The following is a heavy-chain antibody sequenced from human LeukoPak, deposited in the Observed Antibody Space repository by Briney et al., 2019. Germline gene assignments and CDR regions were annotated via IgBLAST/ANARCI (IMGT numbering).Heavy chain of an antibody. V-gene: IGHV1-8*01. D-gene: IGHD7-27*01. CDR3: ARGPPNWGYDY. Sequence: ASVKVSCKASGYTFTSYDFNWVRQATGQRPEWMGWVSPNSGDTGYAQKFQDRVTMTRNTSISTAYMELSSLRSDDTAVYYCARGPPNWGYDYWGPGTLVTVSS. J-gene: IGHJ4*02. CDR2: VSPNSGDT. CDR1: GYTFTSYD.